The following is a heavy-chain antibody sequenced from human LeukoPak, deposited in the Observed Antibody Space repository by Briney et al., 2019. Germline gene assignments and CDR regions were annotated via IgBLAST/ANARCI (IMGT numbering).Heavy chain of an antibody. J-gene: IGHJ5*02. CDR2: MSPDSGDT. Sequence: ASVKVSCKASGYTFTDYYINWVRQAPGHGLEWMGWMSPDSGDTGYAHKFQGRVTITRNTSITTAYMELRSLTFEDTAVYYCARVRLRNGYNWFDPWGQGTLVTVSS. CDR3: ARVRLRNGYNWFDP. V-gene: IGHV1-8*03. CDR1: GYTFTDYY. D-gene: IGHD3-3*01.